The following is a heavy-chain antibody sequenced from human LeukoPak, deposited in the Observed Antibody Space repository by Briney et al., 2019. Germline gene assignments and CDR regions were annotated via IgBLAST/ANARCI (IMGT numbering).Heavy chain of an antibody. Sequence: GGSQRLSCLASGFTFSGNSMNWVRQAPGKGLEWVSYISISSTTINYADSVKGRFTIPRDSAKNSLYLQMNSLRDEDTAVYYCARVMYGGISYSVDYWGQGTLVTVSS. V-gene: IGHV3-48*02. CDR1: GFTFSGNS. J-gene: IGHJ4*02. CDR3: ARVMYGGISYSVDY. CDR2: ISISSTTI. D-gene: IGHD1-26*01.